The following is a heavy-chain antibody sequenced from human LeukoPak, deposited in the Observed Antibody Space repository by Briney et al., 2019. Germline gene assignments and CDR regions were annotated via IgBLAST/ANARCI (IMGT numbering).Heavy chain of an antibody. J-gene: IGHJ6*02. Sequence: PSETLSLTCAVYGGSFSGYYWSWIRQPPGKGREWIGEINHSGSTNYNPSLKSRVTISVETSKNQFSLKLSYVTAADTAVYYCARTVRGYPRGTRSYYYYYGMDVWGQGTTVTVSS. D-gene: IGHD3-22*01. V-gene: IGHV4-34*01. CDR3: ARTVRGYPRGTRSYYYYYGMDV. CDR2: INHSGST. CDR1: GGSFSGYY.